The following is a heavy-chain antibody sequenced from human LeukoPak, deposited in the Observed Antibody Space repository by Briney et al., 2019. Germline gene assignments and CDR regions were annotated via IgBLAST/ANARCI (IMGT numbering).Heavy chain of an antibody. J-gene: IGHJ4*02. CDR2: IRGGGGST. Sequence: GGSLRLSCAASGFIFSGYAMSWVRQAPGKGLEWVSGIRGGGGSTYYADSVKGRFAISRDNSKNRLFLQMNSLRAEDTAVYYCAKAGSGYSYFDHWGQGTLVTVSS. CDR3: AKAGSGYSYFDH. V-gene: IGHV3-23*01. D-gene: IGHD3-22*01. CDR1: GFIFSGYA.